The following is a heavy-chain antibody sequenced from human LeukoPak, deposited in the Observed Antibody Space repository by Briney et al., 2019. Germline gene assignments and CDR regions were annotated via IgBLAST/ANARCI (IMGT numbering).Heavy chain of an antibody. CDR3: ARDQMGPYYGMDV. J-gene: IGHJ6*02. CDR2: IYHSGST. V-gene: IGHV4-4*02. CDR1: GGSISSSNW. D-gene: IGHD5-24*01. Sequence: SGTLSLTCAVSGGSISSSNWWSWVRQPPGKGLEWIGEIYHSGSTNYDPSLKSRVTISVDKSKNQFSLKLSSVTAADTAVYYCARDQMGPYYGMDVWGQGTTVTVSS.